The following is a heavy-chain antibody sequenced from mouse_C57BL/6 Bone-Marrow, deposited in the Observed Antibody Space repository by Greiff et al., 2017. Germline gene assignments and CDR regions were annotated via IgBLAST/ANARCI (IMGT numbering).Heavy chain of an antibody. D-gene: IGHD1-1*01. CDR1: GYTFTNYW. CDR3: ARSALLLRYWYFDV. J-gene: IGHJ1*03. Sequence: VQLQQPGAELVKPGASVKLSCKASGYTFTNYWMHWVKQRPGQGLEWIGMMHPNGGSPDYNEKFKSEATLRVDKSSSTAYLQLSSLTSEDTAVYYYARSALLLRYWYFDVWGTGTTVTVSS. V-gene: IGHV1-64*01. CDR2: MHPNGGSP.